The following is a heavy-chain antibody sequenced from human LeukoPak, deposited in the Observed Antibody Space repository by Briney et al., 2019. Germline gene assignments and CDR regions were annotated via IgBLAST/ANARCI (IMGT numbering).Heavy chain of an antibody. J-gene: IGHJ3*02. CDR2: ISGDGRST. D-gene: IGHD4-23*01. CDR3: ARRYGGWGAFDI. CDR1: EFTLSAYA. V-gene: IGHV3-23*01. Sequence: GGSLRLSCAASEFTLSAYAMSWVRQAPGKGLEWVSTISGDGRSTFYADSVKGRFTISRDNSKTTLFLQMNSLRAEDTAIYYCARRYGGWGAFDIWGQGTVVTVSS.